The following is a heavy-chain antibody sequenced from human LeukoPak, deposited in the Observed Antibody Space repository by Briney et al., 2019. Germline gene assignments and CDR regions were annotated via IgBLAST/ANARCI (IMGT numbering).Heavy chain of an antibody. D-gene: IGHD3-3*01. CDR1: GFTFSSYS. CDR3: ARTRRFLEWLLFDY. CDR2: ISSSSSTI. Sequence: GGSLRLSCAASGFTFSSYSMNWVRQAPGKGLGWVSYISSSSSTIYYADSVKGRFTISRDNAKNSLYLQMNSLRAEDTALYYCARTRRFLEWLLFDYWGQGTLVTVSS. V-gene: IGHV3-48*04. J-gene: IGHJ4*02.